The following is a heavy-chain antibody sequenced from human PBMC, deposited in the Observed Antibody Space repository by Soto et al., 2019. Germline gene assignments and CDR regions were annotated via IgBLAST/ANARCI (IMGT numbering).Heavy chain of an antibody. Sequence: SETLSLTCAVSGGSISSSNWCSWVRQPPGKGLEWIGEIYHSGSTNYNPSLKSRVTISVDKSKNQFSLKLSSVTAADTAVYYCARLWHCSSTSCSPDYWGQGTLVTVSS. CDR3: ARLWHCSSTSCSPDY. CDR2: IYHSGST. D-gene: IGHD2-2*01. V-gene: IGHV4-4*02. CDR1: GGSISSSNW. J-gene: IGHJ4*02.